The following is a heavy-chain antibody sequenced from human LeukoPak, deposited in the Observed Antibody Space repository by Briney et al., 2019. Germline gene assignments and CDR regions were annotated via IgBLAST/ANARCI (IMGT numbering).Heavy chain of an antibody. CDR3: ASDLRWLQFNDAFDI. Sequence: GGSLRLSCAASGFTFDDYGMSWVRQAPGKGLEWVSSISSSSSYIYYVDSVKGRFTISRDNAKNSLYLQMNSLRAEDTAVYYCASDLRWLQFNDAFDIWGQGTMVTVSS. CDR1: GFTFDDYG. D-gene: IGHD5-24*01. V-gene: IGHV3-21*01. CDR2: ISSSSSYI. J-gene: IGHJ3*02.